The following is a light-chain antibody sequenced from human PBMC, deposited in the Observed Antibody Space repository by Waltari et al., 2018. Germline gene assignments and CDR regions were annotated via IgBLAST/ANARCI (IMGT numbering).Light chain of an antibody. CDR2: GAS. Sequence: SCRASQSVSRSLAWYQQKPGQAPRLLIYGASSMATGVPDRFSGSGSGTDFSLTISRLEPEDFAVYYCQHYVRLPVSFGQGTKVEIK. V-gene: IGKV3-20*01. J-gene: IGKJ1*01. CDR3: QHYVRLPVS. CDR1: QSVSRS.